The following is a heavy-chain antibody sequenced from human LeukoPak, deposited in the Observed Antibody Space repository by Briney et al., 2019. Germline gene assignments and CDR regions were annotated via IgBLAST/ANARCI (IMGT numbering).Heavy chain of an antibody. CDR1: GGSISSSYW. CDR2: IYHSGST. V-gene: IGHV4-4*02. D-gene: IGHD3-10*01. CDR3: ARDRRGSGSYYSDY. J-gene: IGHJ4*02. Sequence: SGTLSLTCAVSGGSISSSYWWSWIRQPPGKGLEWIGEIYHSGSTNYNLSLKSRVTISVDKSKNQFSLKLSSVTAADTAVYYCARDRRGSGSYYSDYWGQGTLVTVSS.